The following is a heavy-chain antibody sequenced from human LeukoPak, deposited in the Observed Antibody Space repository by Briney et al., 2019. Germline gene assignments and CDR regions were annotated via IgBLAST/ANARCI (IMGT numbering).Heavy chain of an antibody. V-gene: IGHV3-9*01. Sequence: PGRSLRLSCVASGFTFDDYGMHWVRQAPGKGLEWVSGISWNSVGTGYADSVKSRVTISRDNAKNSLYLQMNSLRPEDTALYYCAKGSGSGMKYYFDSWGQGTLVTVSS. J-gene: IGHJ4*02. CDR3: AKGSGSGMKYYFDS. CDR1: GFTFDDYG. D-gene: IGHD3-10*01. CDR2: ISWNSVGT.